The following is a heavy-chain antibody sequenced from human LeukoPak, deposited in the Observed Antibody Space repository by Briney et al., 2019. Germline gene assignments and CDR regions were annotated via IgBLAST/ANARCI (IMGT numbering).Heavy chain of an antibody. CDR2: ISSSSSYI. CDR1: GFTFSSYS. V-gene: IGHV3-21*01. J-gene: IGHJ3*02. Sequence: GGSLRLSCAASGFTFSSYSMNWVRQAPGKGLEWVSSISSSSSYIYYADSVKGRFTISRDNAKNSLYLQMNSLRAEDTAVYYCAKIPGYCSSTSCLDAFDIWGQGTMVTVSS. D-gene: IGHD2-2*01. CDR3: AKIPGYCSSTSCLDAFDI.